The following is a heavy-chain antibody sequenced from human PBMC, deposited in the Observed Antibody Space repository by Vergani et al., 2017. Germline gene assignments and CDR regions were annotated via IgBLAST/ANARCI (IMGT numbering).Heavy chain of an antibody. D-gene: IGHD3-10*01. CDR2: IYTSGST. V-gene: IGHV4-61*02. CDR3: ARTMVRYDYFDY. Sequence: QVQLQESGPGLVKPSQTLSLTCTVSGGSISSGSYYWSWIRQPAGKGLEWIGRIYTSGSTNYNPSLKSRVTISVDTSKNQFSLKLSSVTAADTAVYYCARTMVRYDYFDYWGQGTLVTVSS. CDR1: GGSISSGSYY. J-gene: IGHJ4*02.